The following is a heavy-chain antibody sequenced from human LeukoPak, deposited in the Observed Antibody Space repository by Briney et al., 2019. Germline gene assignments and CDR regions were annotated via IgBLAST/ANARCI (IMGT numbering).Heavy chain of an antibody. CDR3: ALGTGSPEYFQH. D-gene: IGHD1-1*01. Sequence: ASVKVSCKASGYTFTGYYMHWVRQAPGQGLEWMGGIIPIFGTANYAQKFQGRVTITTDESTSTAYMELSSLRSEDTAVYYCALGTGSPEYFQHWGQGTLVTVSS. CDR1: GYTFTGYY. V-gene: IGHV1-69*05. CDR2: IIPIFGTA. J-gene: IGHJ1*01.